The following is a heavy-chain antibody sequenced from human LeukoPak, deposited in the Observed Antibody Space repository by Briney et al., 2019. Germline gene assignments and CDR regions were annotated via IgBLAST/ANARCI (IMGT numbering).Heavy chain of an antibody. D-gene: IGHD6-13*01. CDR2: IYYSGST. J-gene: IGHJ3*02. CDR1: GGSISSSSYY. Sequence: SETLSLTCTVSGGSISSSSYYWGWIRQPPGKGLEWIGYIYYSGSTNYNPSLKSRVTISVDTSKNQFSLKLSSVTAADTAVYYCARSIAAADAFDIWGQGTMVTVSS. CDR3: ARSIAAADAFDI. V-gene: IGHV4-61*05.